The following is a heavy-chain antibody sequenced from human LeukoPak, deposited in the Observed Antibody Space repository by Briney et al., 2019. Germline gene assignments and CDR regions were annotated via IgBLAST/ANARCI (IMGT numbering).Heavy chain of an antibody. CDR1: GGSISSYH. D-gene: IGHD2-2*01. Sequence: SETLSLTCTVSGGSISSYHWSWIRQPPGKGLEWIGYIYYSGSTNYNPSLKSRVTISVDTSKNQFSLKLSSVTAADTAVYYCARALIVVVPAASNWFDPWGQGTLVTVSS. CDR2: IYYSGST. J-gene: IGHJ5*02. CDR3: ARALIVVVPAASNWFDP. V-gene: IGHV4-59*01.